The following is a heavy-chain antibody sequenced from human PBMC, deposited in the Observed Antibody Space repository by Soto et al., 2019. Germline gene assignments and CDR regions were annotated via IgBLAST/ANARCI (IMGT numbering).Heavy chain of an antibody. Sequence: ASETLSLTCTVSGGSVSSNSYSWGWIRQSPGKGLEWIATIYSTDKTYYNPSLLSRVTISVDTSMNELSLRLSSVTAADTAVYYCARLNGYFFFISCRRYYSTVFWGQGITVTVFS. CDR3: ARLNGYFFFISCRRYYSTVF. D-gene: IGHD1-26*01. CDR2: IYSTDKT. J-gene: IGHJ6*02. CDR1: GGSVSSNSYS. V-gene: IGHV4-39*01.